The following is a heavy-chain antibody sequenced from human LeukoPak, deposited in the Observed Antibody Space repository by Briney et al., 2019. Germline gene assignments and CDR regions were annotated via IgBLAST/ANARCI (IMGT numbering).Heavy chain of an antibody. Sequence: ASVKVSCKASGYTFTSYGISWVRQAPGQGLEWMGWISAYNGNTNYAQKLQGRVTMTTDTSTSTAYMELRSLRSDDTAVYYCARAAHCSSTSCPNWFDPWGQGTLVTVSS. CDR2: ISAYNGNT. CDR1: GYTFTSYG. CDR3: ARAAHCSSTSCPNWFDP. D-gene: IGHD2-2*01. V-gene: IGHV1-18*01. J-gene: IGHJ5*02.